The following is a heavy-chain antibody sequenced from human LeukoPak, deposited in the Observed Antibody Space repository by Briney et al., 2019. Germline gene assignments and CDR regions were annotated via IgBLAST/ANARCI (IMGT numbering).Heavy chain of an antibody. D-gene: IGHD5-24*01. Sequence: GESLKISCKGSGYSVTSYWIGWVRQMPGKGLKWMGIIYPGDSDTRYSPSFQGQVTISADKSISTAYLQWSSLKASDTAIYYCARLIEMATTIDYWGQGTLVTVSS. CDR3: ARLIEMATTIDY. V-gene: IGHV5-51*01. J-gene: IGHJ4*02. CDR2: IYPGDSDT. CDR1: GYSVTSYW.